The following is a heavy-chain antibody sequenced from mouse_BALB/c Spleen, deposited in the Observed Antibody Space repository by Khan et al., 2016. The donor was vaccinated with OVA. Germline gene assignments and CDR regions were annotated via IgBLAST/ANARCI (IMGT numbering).Heavy chain of an antibody. V-gene: IGHV5-6*01. D-gene: IGHD1-1*01. CDR2: VSSGGSYT. CDR3: AGRAYYDDGGGFAY. CDR1: GYTFTTDG. J-gene: IGHJ3*01. Sequence: EVELVESGPDLVKPGGSLKLSCAASGYTFTTDGMSWVRQTPDKRLEWVATVSSGGSYTYYADSVKGRFTISRDTSKNTVYLQMSSLKSEDTATFYCAGRAYYDDGGGFAYWGQGTLVTVSA.